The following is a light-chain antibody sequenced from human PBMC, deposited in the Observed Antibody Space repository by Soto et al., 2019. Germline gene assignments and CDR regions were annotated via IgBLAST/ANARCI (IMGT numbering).Light chain of an antibody. V-gene: IGLV1-40*01. Sequence: QSALTQPPSVSGAPGQRVTISCTGSSSNLGSGFDVHWYQQFPGTAPKLLIYSDNIRPSGVPDRFSGSKSGTSASLAITGLQAEDEADYYCQSYDKSLSGHVVFGGGTKLTVL. CDR2: SDN. CDR3: QSYDKSLSGHVV. J-gene: IGLJ2*01. CDR1: SSNLGSGFD.